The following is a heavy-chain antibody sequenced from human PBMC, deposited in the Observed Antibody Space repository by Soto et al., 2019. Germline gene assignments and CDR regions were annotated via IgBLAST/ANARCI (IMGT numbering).Heavy chain of an antibody. CDR1: GFTVSNHW. V-gene: IGHV3-74*01. CDR3: ARPKGAAYSAFDV. Sequence: EVQLVESGGGLVQPGGSLTLSCAASGFTVSNHWMHWVRQAPGKGLESISRIKTDGTYTDYADSVKGRFTISRDNAKNMLYLQMDSLRPEDTAVYYCARPKGAAYSAFDVWGPGTVVTVSS. CDR2: IKTDGTYT. J-gene: IGHJ3*01. D-gene: IGHD2-21*01.